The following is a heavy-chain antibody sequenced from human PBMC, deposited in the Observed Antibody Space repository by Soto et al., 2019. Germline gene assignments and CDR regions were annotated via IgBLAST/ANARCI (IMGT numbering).Heavy chain of an antibody. Sequence: EVQLLESGGGLVQPGGSLRLSCAASGFTFSSYAMSWVRQAPGKGLEWVSAISGSGGSTYYADSVKGRFTISRDNSKNTLYLQMNSMRAEDTAVYYCAKGAAAGIGFYYYYGMDVWGQGTTVTVSS. V-gene: IGHV3-23*01. CDR3: AKGAAAGIGFYYYYGMDV. CDR2: ISGSGGST. J-gene: IGHJ6*02. CDR1: GFTFSSYA. D-gene: IGHD6-13*01.